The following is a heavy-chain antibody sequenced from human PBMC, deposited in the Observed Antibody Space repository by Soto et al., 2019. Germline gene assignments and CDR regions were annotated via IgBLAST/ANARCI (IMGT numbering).Heavy chain of an antibody. V-gene: IGHV3-74*01. CDR2: INSDGTRT. CDR1: GFTFNTYW. Sequence: PGGSLRLSCAASGFTFNTYWMHWVRQAPGTGLVWVSRINSDGTRTTYADSVKGRFTISRDNAKNTVYLQMNSLRAEDTAVYYCTTVATNSYNWLGPWGQGTLVTVSS. J-gene: IGHJ5*02. CDR3: TTVATNSYNWLGP. D-gene: IGHD5-12*01.